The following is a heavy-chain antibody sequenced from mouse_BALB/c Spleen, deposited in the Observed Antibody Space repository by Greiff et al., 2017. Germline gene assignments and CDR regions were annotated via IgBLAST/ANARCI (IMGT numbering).Heavy chain of an antibody. D-gene: IGHD2-14*01. CDR3: TRDQGYRYDGYFDV. Sequence: DVKLVESGGGLVKPGGSLKLSCAASGFTFSSYTMSWVRQTPEKRLEWVATISSGGSYTYYPDSVKGRFTISRDNAKNTLYLQMSSLKSEDTAMYYCTRDQGYRYDGYFDVWGAGTTVTVSS. CDR1: GFTFSSYT. J-gene: IGHJ1*01. V-gene: IGHV5-6-4*01. CDR2: ISSGGSYT.